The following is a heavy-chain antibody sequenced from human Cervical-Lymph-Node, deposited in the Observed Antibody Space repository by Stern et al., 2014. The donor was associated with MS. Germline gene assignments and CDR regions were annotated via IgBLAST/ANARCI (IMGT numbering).Heavy chain of an antibody. V-gene: IGHV2-5*02. CDR1: GFSLSTSGLG. J-gene: IGHJ4*02. Sequence: QITLKESGPALVKPTQTLTLTCTVSGFSLSTSGLGVGWIRQPPGEALEWLAYIYWDDQKRYSPSLKSRLTITKDTSKNQVVLTLTNVDPVDTATYYCAHRTAGPFDYWGQGTLVTVSS. CDR3: AHRTAGPFDY. CDR2: IYWDDQK.